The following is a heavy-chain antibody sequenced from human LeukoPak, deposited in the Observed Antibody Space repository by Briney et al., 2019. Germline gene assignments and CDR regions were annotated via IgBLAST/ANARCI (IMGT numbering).Heavy chain of an antibody. V-gene: IGHV3-48*04. CDR3: AREGVWRQQLVDYYYGMDV. D-gene: IGHD6-13*01. CDR1: GFTFSSYS. J-gene: IGHJ6*02. CDR2: ISSSSSTI. Sequence: GGSLRLSCAASGFTFSSYSMNWVRQAPGKGLEWVSYISSSSSTIYYADSVKGRFTISRDNAKNTLYLQMNSLRAEDTAVYYCAREGVWRQQLVDYYYGMDVWGQGTTVTVSS.